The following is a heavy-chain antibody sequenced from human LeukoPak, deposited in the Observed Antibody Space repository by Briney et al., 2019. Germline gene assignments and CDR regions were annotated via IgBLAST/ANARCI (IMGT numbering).Heavy chain of an antibody. CDR2: ISAYNGNT. V-gene: IGHV1-18*01. CDR1: GYTFTSYG. D-gene: IGHD6-13*01. J-gene: IGHJ3*02. Sequence: ASVKVSCKASGYTFTSYGISWVRQAPGQGLEWMGWISAYNGNTNYAQKLQGRVTMTTDTSTSTAYMELRSLRSDDTAVYYCARDIAAAGMHAFDIWGQGTMVTVSS. CDR3: ARDIAAAGMHAFDI.